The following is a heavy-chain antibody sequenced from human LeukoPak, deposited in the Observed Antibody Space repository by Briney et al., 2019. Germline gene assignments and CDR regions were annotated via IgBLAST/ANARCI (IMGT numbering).Heavy chain of an antibody. J-gene: IGHJ6*02. CDR1: GFTFSSYW. CDR3: ARDDSSGYYYWYYYYGMDV. CDR2: IKQDGSEK. D-gene: IGHD3-22*01. V-gene: IGHV3-7*01. Sequence: PGGSLRLSCAASGFTFSSYWMSWVRQAPGKGLERVANIKQDGSEKYYVDSVKGRFTISRDNAKNSLYLQMNSLRAEDTAVYYCARDDSSGYYYWYYYYGMDVWGQGTTVTVSS.